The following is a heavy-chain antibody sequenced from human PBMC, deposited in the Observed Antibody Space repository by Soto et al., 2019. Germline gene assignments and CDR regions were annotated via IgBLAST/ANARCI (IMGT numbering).Heavy chain of an antibody. CDR2: ISANSVTT. D-gene: IGHD2-2*01. J-gene: IGHJ3*02. CDR1: GFTFSSYA. V-gene: IGHV3-23*01. Sequence: EVQLLESGGGLIQPGWSLRISCAASGFTFSSYAMSWVRQAPGKGLEWVSGISANSVTTFYVDSVKGRFNISRDNSKKMLFIEMNNLRAEDTATYYCAKFYCIRTACQAPAAKSTVGFAIWGQGTLVTVS. CDR3: AKFYCIRTACQAPAAKSTVGFAI.